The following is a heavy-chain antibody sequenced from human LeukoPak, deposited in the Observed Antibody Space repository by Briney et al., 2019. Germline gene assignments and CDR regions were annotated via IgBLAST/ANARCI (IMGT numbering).Heavy chain of an antibody. D-gene: IGHD2-21*01. Sequence: SETLSLTCTVSGASISTYYWSWIRQPAGKGLEWIGRMYTSGSTNYNPSLKSRVTMSVDTSKNQLSLKLSSVTAADTAVYFCARDNGGDYWYSDIWGRGTLVTVSS. CDR1: GASISTYY. J-gene: IGHJ2*01. CDR3: ARDNGGDYWYSDI. V-gene: IGHV4-4*07. CDR2: MYTSGST.